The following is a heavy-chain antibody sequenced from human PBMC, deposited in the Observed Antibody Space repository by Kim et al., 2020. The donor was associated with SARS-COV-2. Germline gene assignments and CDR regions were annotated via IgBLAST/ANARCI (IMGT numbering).Heavy chain of an antibody. CDR2: IYYSGST. CDR3: ATLAARVYYYYYYGMDV. V-gene: IGHV4-39*01. CDR1: GGSISSSSYY. J-gene: IGHJ6*02. Sequence: SETLSLTCTVSGGSISSSSYYWGWIRQPPGKGLEWIGSIYYSGSTYYNPSLKSRVTISVDTSKNQFSLKLSSVTAADTAVYYCATLAARVYYYYYYGMDVWGQGTTVTVSS. D-gene: IGHD6-6*01.